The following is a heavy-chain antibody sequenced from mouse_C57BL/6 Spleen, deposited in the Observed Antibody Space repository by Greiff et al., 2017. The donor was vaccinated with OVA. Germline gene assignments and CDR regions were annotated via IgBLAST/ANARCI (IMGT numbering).Heavy chain of an antibody. CDR1: GFTFSSYG. CDR2: ISSGGSYT. Sequence: EVKLVESGGDLVKPGGSLKLSCAASGFTFSSYGMSWVRQTPDKRLEWVATISSGGSYTYYPDSVKGRFTISRDNAKNTLYLQMSSLKSEDTAMYYCARQTYGSSYWYFDVWGTGTTVTVSS. D-gene: IGHD1-1*01. CDR3: ARQTYGSSYWYFDV. J-gene: IGHJ1*03. V-gene: IGHV5-6*02.